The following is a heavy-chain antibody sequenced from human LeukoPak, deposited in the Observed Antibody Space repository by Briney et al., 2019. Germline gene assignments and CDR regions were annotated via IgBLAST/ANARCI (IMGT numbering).Heavy chain of an antibody. CDR2: INHSGST. D-gene: IGHD2-21*02. CDR1: GGSFSGYY. V-gene: IGHV4-34*01. J-gene: IGHJ5*02. CDR3: ARGDPCGGGDCYSNWFDP. Sequence: SETLSLTCAVYGGSFSGYYWSWIRQPPGKGLEWIGEINHSGSTNYNPSLKSRVTTSVDTSKNQFSLKLSSVTAADTAVYYCARGDPCGGGDCYSNWFDPWGQGTLVTVSS.